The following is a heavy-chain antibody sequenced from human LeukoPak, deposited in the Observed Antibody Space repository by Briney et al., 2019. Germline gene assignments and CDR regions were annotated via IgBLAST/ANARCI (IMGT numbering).Heavy chain of an antibody. CDR1: GFTFSSYS. CDR3: ARAPTYYYDTSRSSLTLDWYFDL. J-gene: IGHJ2*01. Sequence: GGSLRLSCAASGFTFSSYSMNWVRQAPGKGLEWVSSISSSSIFIFYADSVKGRFTISRDNAKNSLCLQMNSLRAEDTAVYYCARAPTYYYDTSRSSLTLDWYFDLWGRGTLVTVSS. D-gene: IGHD3-22*01. CDR2: ISSSSIFI. V-gene: IGHV3-21*01.